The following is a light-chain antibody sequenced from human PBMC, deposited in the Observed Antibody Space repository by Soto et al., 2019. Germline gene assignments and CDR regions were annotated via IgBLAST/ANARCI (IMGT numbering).Light chain of an antibody. CDR3: QQYNNWPRT. CDR2: GAS. Sequence: ETAMAQSPATLSLSPGERATLSCRASQSVSTNLAWYQQKPGQAPRLLIYGASTRATGVAARFSAVGSGTEFTLTISSLQSEDFAIYYCQQYNNWPRTFGQGTKVEVK. V-gene: IGKV3-15*01. CDR1: QSVSTN. J-gene: IGKJ1*01.